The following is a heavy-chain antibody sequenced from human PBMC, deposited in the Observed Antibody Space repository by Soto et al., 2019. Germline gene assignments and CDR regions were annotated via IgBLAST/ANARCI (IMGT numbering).Heavy chain of an antibody. CDR3: ARDPYISSFYDPNYYGIDV. Sequence: GGSLRLSCAASGFTFNSYAMHWVRQAPGKGLQWVAVISYDGSNKYYADSVKGRFTISRDYSKNTLYLQMNRLSAADTALDYCARDPYISSFYDPNYYGIDVWGQGTTVTVSS. J-gene: IGHJ6*02. CDR2: ISYDGSNK. V-gene: IGHV3-30-3*01. CDR1: GFTFNSYA. D-gene: IGHD6-6*01.